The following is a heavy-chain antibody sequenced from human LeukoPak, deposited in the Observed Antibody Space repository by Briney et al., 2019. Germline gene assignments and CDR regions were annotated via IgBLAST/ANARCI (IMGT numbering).Heavy chain of an antibody. CDR2: ISGSGGST. D-gene: IGHD3-22*01. J-gene: IGHJ3*02. CDR3: ATPIDNYYDSSGYYYVAVFDI. Sequence: PGGSLRLSRAASGFTFSSYAMSWVRQAPGKGLEWVSAISGSGGSTYYADSVKGRFTISRDNSKNTLYLQMNSLRAEDTAVYYCATPIDNYYDSSGYYYVAVFDIWGQGTMVTVSS. CDR1: GFTFSSYA. V-gene: IGHV3-23*01.